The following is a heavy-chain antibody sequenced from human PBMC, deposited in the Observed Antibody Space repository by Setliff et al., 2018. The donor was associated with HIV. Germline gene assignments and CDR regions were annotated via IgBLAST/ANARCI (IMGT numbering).Heavy chain of an antibody. V-gene: IGHV1-2*02. D-gene: IGHD7-27*01. Sequence: GASVKVSCKASGYSFSDDYMHWVRQAPGQGLEWMGWINPNSGDTNYAQKFQGRVTMTRDTSISTVYMELSRLISDDTAVYYCVRDRTHQNWGSRGYYWGLGTLVTVSS. CDR1: GYSFSDDY. CDR2: INPNSGDT. J-gene: IGHJ4*02. CDR3: VRDRTHQNWGSRGYY.